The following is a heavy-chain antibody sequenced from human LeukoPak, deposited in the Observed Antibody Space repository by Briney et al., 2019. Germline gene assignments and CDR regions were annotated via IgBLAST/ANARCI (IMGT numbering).Heavy chain of an antibody. CDR2: IKSKTDGGTT. V-gene: IGHV3-15*01. CDR1: GFTFSNAW. J-gene: IGHJ4*02. CDR3: TTDSSGESGSYYSDY. D-gene: IGHD1-26*01. Sequence: GGSLRLPCVASGFTFSNAWMSWVRQAPGKGLEWVGRIKSKTDGGTTDYAAPVKGRFTISRDDSKNTLYLQMNSLKTEDTAVYYCTTDSSGESGSYYSDYWGQGTLVTVSS.